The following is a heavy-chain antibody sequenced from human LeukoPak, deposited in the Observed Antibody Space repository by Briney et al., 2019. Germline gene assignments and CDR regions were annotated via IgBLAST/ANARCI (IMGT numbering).Heavy chain of an antibody. D-gene: IGHD3-22*01. CDR3: ALVMVIKVDNC. V-gene: IGHV3-74*01. CDR1: GLACSSYW. Sequence: GGSLRLSCAASGLACSSYWMHSVRQAPGKGLLWVSNIKSDGSSTNYADSVKGRFTISRDNAKNTLYLQMNSLRAEDTGVSYCALVMVIKVDNCWGRGKLVTVSS. CDR2: IKSDGSST. J-gene: IGHJ4*02.